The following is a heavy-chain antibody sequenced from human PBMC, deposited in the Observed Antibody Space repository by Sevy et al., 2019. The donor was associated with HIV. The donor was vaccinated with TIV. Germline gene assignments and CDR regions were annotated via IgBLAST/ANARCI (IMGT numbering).Heavy chain of an antibody. CDR2: IKQDGSEK. D-gene: IGHD6-13*01. Sequence: GESLKISCAASGFTFSSYWMSWVRQAPGKGLEWVANIKQDGSEKYYVDSVKGRVTISRDNAKNSLYLQMNSLRAEETAVYYCGRDWPGIAAAGQDLWGQGTMVTVSS. CDR3: GRDWPGIAAAGQDL. V-gene: IGHV3-7*01. CDR1: GFTFSSYW. J-gene: IGHJ3*01.